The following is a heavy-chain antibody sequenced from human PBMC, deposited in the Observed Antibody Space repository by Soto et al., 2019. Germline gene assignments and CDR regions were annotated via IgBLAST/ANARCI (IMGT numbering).Heavy chain of an antibody. CDR1: GFTFSSYG. V-gene: IGHV3-33*01. CDR3: AREVVAHHQLGEPVGY. D-gene: IGHD3-10*01. J-gene: IGHJ4*02. CDR2: IWYDGSNK. Sequence: GGSLRLSCAASGFTFSSYGMHWVRQAPGKGLEWVAVIWYDGSNKYYADSVKGRFTISRDNSKNTLYLQMNSLRAEDTAVYYCAREVVAHHQLGEPVGYWGQGTLVTVSS.